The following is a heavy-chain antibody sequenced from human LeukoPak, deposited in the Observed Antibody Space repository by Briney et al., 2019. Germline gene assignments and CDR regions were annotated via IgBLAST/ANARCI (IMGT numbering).Heavy chain of an antibody. D-gene: IGHD2-15*01. CDR3: VRPSPRYCSCGSCHSFDI. CDR1: GSSVNCHY. Sequence: SETLSLTCTVSGSSVNCHYWSWIRQPPGQSLEWIAYISSSGRANSNPSLKSRVTISSDSSKNQFSLTLSSATAADTAVYYCVRPSPRYCSCGSCHSFDIWGQGILVTVSS. CDR2: ISSSGRA. J-gene: IGHJ3*02. V-gene: IGHV4-59*08.